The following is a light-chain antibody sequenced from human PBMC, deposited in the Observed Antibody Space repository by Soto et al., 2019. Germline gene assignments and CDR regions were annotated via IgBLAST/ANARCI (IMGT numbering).Light chain of an antibody. CDR2: AAA. CDR1: PSISSY. CDR3: QQTYSTPYT. J-gene: IGKJ2*01. Sequence: DIQMTQAPSSLSAPVGDRVTITCRASPSISSYLNWYQQKPGKVPKLLIYAAARLQSGVPLRFSGSGSGTDFTLSISSMQPGDYATYYCQQTYSTPYTFGHETNLEIK. V-gene: IGKV1-39*01.